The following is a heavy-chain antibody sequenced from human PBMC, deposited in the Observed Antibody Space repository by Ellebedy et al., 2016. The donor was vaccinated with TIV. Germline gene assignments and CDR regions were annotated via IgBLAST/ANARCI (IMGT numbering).Heavy chain of an antibody. D-gene: IGHD4-17*01. CDR1: GFTFSHAS. CDR2: IKSNTDGGTV. J-gene: IGHJ4*02. Sequence: PGGSLRLSCSASGFTFSHASMSWVRQAPGKGLEWVGRIKSNTDGGTVDYAAPVKGRFTISRDDSKSTLYLQMNSLRPDDTAVYYCAKDLSGHYGEIDYWGQGTLVTVSA. V-gene: IGHV3-15*01. CDR3: AKDLSGHYGEIDY.